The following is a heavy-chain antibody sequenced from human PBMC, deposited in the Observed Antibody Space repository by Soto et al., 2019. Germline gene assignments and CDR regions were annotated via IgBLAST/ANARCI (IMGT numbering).Heavy chain of an antibody. J-gene: IGHJ6*03. D-gene: IGHD2-2*01. CDR2: FDPEDGET. CDR3: ATRRDRVPAEYYYYMDV. CDR1: GYTLTELS. Sequence: ASVKVSCKVSGYTLTELSMHWVRQAPGKGLEWMGGFDPEDGETIYAQKFQGRVTMTEDTSTDTAYMELSSLRSEDTAVYYCATRRDRVPAEYYYYMDVWGKGTTVTVSS. V-gene: IGHV1-24*01.